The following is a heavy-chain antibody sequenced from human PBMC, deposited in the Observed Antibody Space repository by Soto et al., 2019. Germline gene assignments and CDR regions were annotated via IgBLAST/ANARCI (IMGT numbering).Heavy chain of an antibody. CDR2: IYYTGHT. V-gene: IGHV4-31*03. CDR1: GVSINSGGYY. CDR3: ARGSQLERDALDI. J-gene: IGHJ3*02. D-gene: IGHD1-1*01. Sequence: QVQLQESGPGLVKPSQTLSLTCSVSGVSINSGGYYWSWIRHHPGKGLEWIGYIYYTGHTFYNPSLKNRVAMSLDTSKNQFSLKLSSVTAADTAVYYCARGSQLERDALDIWGQGTMVTVSS.